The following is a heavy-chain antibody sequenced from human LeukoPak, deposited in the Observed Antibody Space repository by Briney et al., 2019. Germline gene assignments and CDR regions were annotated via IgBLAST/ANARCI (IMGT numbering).Heavy chain of an antibody. D-gene: IGHD6-13*01. J-gene: IGHJ5*01. CDR2: IYPYTGNT. Sequence: VASVKVSCKASGYTLINYGISWVRQAPGQGLEWMGWIYPYTGNTNYAQMVQGRVTMTTDTSTRTAYMELTSLTSDDTAVYYCARGGQQLVWFDSWGQGTLVTVSS. CDR1: GYTLINYG. V-gene: IGHV1-18*01. CDR3: ARGGQQLVWFDS.